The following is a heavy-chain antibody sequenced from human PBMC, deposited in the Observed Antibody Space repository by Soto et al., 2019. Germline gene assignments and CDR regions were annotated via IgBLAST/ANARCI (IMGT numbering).Heavy chain of an antibody. CDR2: IYYSGST. CDR3: ARGVDYDILTGYYPLVY. J-gene: IGHJ4*02. Sequence: SETLSLTCTVSGGSISSGGYYWSWIRQHPGKGLEWIGYIYYSGSTYYNPSLKSRVTISVDMSKNQFSLKLSSVTAADTAVYCCARGVDYDILTGYYPLVYWGQGTLVTVSS. D-gene: IGHD3-9*01. CDR1: GGSISSGGYY. V-gene: IGHV4-31*03.